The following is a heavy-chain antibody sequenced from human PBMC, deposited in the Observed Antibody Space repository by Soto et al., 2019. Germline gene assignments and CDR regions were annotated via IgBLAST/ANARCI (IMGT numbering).Heavy chain of an antibody. V-gene: IGHV3-33*01. J-gene: IGHJ4*02. CDR1: GFTFSSYG. D-gene: IGHD3-22*01. CDR2: IWYDGSNK. Sequence: QVQLVESGGGVVQPGRSLRLSCAASGFTFSSYGMHWVRQAPGKGLEWVAVIWYDGSNKYYADSVKGRFTISRDNSKNTMYLQRNSLRAEDTAVYYCARERGYDSSGFDYWGQGTLVTVSS. CDR3: ARERGYDSSGFDY.